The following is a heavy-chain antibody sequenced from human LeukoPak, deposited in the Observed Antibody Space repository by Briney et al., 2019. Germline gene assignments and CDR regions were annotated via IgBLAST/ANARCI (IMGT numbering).Heavy chain of an antibody. CDR2: IKQDGSEK. CDR1: GFTFSSYW. V-gene: IGHV3-7*01. D-gene: IGHD3-9*01. Sequence: LTGGSLRLSCAASGFTFSSYWMSWVRQAPGKGLEWVANIKQDGSEKYYVDSVKGRFTISRDNAKNSLYLQMNSLRAEDTAVYYCAKEHDGILTGYYLDVGFDNWGQGTLVTVSS. J-gene: IGHJ4*02. CDR3: AKEHDGILTGYYLDVGFDN.